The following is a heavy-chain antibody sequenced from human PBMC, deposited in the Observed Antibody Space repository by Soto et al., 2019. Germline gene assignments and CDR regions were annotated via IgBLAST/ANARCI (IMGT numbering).Heavy chain of an antibody. Sequence: GGSLRLSCAASGFTFSSYAMSWVRQAPGKGLEWVSAISGSGGSTYYADSVKGRFTTSRENSKNTPYLQMNSLRAEDTAVYYCAKIGAGITSDVFQHWGQGTMVTVSS. D-gene: IGHD3-10*01. CDR2: ISGSGGST. CDR3: AKIGAGITSDVFQH. V-gene: IGHV3-23*01. J-gene: IGHJ1*01. CDR1: GFTFSSYA.